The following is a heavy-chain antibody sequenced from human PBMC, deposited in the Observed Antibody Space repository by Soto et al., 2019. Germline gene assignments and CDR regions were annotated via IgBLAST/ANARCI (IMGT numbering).Heavy chain of an antibody. J-gene: IGHJ6*02. CDR3: ARGDSTDCSNGVCSFFYNHDMDV. CDR1: GYSFTDYH. V-gene: IGHV1-2*04. D-gene: IGHD2-8*01. Sequence: ASVKVSCKASGYSFTDYHIHWVRQAPGQGLEWLGRVNPKSGGTSTAQKFQGWVTMTTDTSISTASMELTRLTSDDTAIYYCARGDSTDCSNGVCSFFYNHDMDVWGRGTTVTVSS. CDR2: VNPKSGGT.